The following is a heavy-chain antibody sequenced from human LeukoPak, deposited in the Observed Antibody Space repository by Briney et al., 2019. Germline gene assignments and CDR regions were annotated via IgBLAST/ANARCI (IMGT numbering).Heavy chain of an antibody. J-gene: IGHJ5*02. CDR3: AKDKPPDYYDILTGQSGT. V-gene: IGHV3-23*01. CDR2: ISGSGGST. CDR1: GFTFSSYA. D-gene: IGHD3-9*01. Sequence: GGSLRLSCAASGFTFSSYAMSWVRQAPGKGLEWVSAISGSGGSTYYADSVKGRFTISRDDSKNTLYLQMNSLRAEDTAVYYCAKDKPPDYYDILTGQSGTWGQGTLVTVSS.